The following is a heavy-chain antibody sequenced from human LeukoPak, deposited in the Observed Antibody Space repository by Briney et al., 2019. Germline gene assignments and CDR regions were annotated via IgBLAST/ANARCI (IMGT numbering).Heavy chain of an antibody. CDR2: ISGSGGST. V-gene: IGHV3-23*01. CDR1: GFTFSSYA. J-gene: IGHJ3*02. Sequence: GGSLRLSCAASGFTFSSYAMSWVRQAPGKGLEWVSAISGSGGSTYYADSVKGRFTISRDNSKNTLYLQMNSLRAEDMAVYYCAKGWITIFGVVIGAFDIWGQGTMVTVSS. D-gene: IGHD3-3*01. CDR3: AKGWITIFGVVIGAFDI.